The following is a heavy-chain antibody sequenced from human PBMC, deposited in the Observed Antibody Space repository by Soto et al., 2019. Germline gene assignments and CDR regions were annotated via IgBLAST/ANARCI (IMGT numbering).Heavy chain of an antibody. V-gene: IGHV1-46*01. D-gene: IGHD2-2*02. CDR1: GYTFTSYY. CDR2: INPSGGST. J-gene: IGHJ6*02. CDR3: ARGAALGYCSSTSCYKGMDV. Sequence: ASVKVSCKASGYTFTSYYMHWVRQAPGQGXEWMGIINPSGGSTSYAQKFQGRVTMTRDTSTSTVYMELSSLRSEDTAVYYCARGAALGYCSSTSCYKGMDVWGQGTTVTVSS.